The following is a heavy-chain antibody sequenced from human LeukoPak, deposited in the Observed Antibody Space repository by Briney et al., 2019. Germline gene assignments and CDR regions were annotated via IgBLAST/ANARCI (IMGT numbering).Heavy chain of an antibody. CDR3: ASEGGYDFWSGYYRGAFDY. V-gene: IGHV3-66*02. CDR2: IYSGGST. J-gene: IGHJ4*02. D-gene: IGHD3-3*01. CDR1: GFTVSSNY. Sequence: GGSLRLSCAASGFTVSSNYMSWVRQAPGKGLEWVSVIYSGGSTYYADSVNGRFTISRDNSKNTLYLQMNSLRAEDTAVYYCASEGGYDFWSGYYRGAFDYWGQGTLVTVSS.